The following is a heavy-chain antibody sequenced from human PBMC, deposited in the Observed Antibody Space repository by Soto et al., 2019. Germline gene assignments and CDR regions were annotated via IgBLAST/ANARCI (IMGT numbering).Heavy chain of an antibody. D-gene: IGHD7-27*01. V-gene: IGHV3-74*01. J-gene: IGHJ6*02. CDR2: INSDGSST. CDR1: GFTFSSYL. CDR3: ASPWDYGMDV. Sequence: GGSLRLSCAASGFTFSSYLVHLVRQAPGKGLVWVSRINSDGSSTSYADSVKGRFTISRDNAKNTLYLQMNSLRAEDTAVYYCASPWDYGMDVWGQGTTVTVSS.